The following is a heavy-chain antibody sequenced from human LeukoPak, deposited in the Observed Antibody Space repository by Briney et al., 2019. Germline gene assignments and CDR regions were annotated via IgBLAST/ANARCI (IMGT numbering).Heavy chain of an antibody. Sequence: GGPLRLSCAASGFTFSTYDLHWVRQGIGKGLEWVAAIGTTGDAYYPGSVKGRFTISRENAKNSFYLQMNSLSAGDTAVYFCARGIATRDYFDYWGQGSLVTVSS. D-gene: IGHD1-26*01. CDR2: IGTTGDA. J-gene: IGHJ4*02. CDR1: GFTFSTYD. V-gene: IGHV3-13*04. CDR3: ARGIATRDYFDY.